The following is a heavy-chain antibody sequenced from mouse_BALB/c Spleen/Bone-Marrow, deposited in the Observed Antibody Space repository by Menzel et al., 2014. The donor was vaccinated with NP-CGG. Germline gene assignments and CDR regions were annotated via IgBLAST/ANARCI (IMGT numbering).Heavy chain of an antibody. CDR1: GFAFSGYD. D-gene: IGHD2-2*01. CDR3: ARQRGYAYAMDY. V-gene: IGHV5-12-1*01. Sequence: VQLQQSGGGLVKPGGSLKLSCAASGFAFSGYDMSWVRQTPEKRLEWVAYISSGGSNTYYPDTVKGRLTISRDNAKNTLYLQMNSLKSEDTAMYYCARQRGYAYAMDYWGQGTSVTVSS. CDR2: ISSGGSNT. J-gene: IGHJ4*01.